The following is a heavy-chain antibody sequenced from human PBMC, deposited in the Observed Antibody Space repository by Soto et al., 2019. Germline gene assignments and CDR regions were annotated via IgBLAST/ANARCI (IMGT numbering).Heavy chain of an antibody. J-gene: IGHJ3*02. CDR3: ARDLVGATKNAFDI. V-gene: IGHV1-18*04. D-gene: IGHD1-26*01. Sequence: ASVKVSCKASGYTFTSYGISWVRRAPGQGLEWMGWISAYNGNTNYAQKLQGRVTMTTDTSTSTAYMELRSLRFDDTAVYYCARDLVGATKNAFDIWGQGTMVTVSS. CDR2: ISAYNGNT. CDR1: GYTFTSYG.